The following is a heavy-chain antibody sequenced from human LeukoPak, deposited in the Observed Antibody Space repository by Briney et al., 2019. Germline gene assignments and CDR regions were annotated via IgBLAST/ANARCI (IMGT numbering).Heavy chain of an antibody. CDR2: IWYDGSNK. CDR1: GFTFSSYG. Sequence: GGSLRLSCAASGFTFSSYGMHWVRQAPGKGLEWVAVIWYDGSNKYYADSVKGRFTIPRDNSKNTLYLQMNSLRAEDTAVYYCARDRARFGLDPLTTSVDYWGQGTLVTVSS. D-gene: IGHD3/OR15-3a*01. V-gene: IGHV3-33*01. J-gene: IGHJ4*02. CDR3: ARDRARFGLDPLTTSVDY.